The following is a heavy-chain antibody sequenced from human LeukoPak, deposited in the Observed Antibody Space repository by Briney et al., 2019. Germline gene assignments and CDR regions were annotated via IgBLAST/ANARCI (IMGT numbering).Heavy chain of an antibody. D-gene: IGHD2-8*01. V-gene: IGHV4-39*01. Sequence: SSETLSLTCTVSGGSISSSSYYWGWIRQPPGKGLEWIGSIYYSGSTYYNPSLKSRVTISVDTSKNQFSLKLSSVTAADTAVYYCASRYCTNGVCYFDYWGQGTLVTVSS. J-gene: IGHJ4*02. CDR3: ASRYCTNGVCYFDY. CDR1: GGSISSSSYY. CDR2: IYYSGST.